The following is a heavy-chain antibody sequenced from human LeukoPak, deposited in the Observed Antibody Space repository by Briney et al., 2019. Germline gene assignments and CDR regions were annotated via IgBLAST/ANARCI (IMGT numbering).Heavy chain of an antibody. CDR3: AGDHNYAFDN. Sequence: GGYLRLSCAASGFTFSDYSMNWVRQAPGKGLEWISYIGISSGNTKYADSVKGRFTISGDNAKNSLYLQMNSLRVEDTAVYYCAGDHNYAFDNWGQGTLVTVSS. D-gene: IGHD1-1*01. J-gene: IGHJ4*02. V-gene: IGHV3-48*04. CDR2: IGISSGNT. CDR1: GFTFSDYS.